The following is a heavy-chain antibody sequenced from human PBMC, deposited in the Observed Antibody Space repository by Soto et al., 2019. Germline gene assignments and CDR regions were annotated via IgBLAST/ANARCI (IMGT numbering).Heavy chain of an antibody. D-gene: IGHD3-3*01. CDR1: GYSFAGYL. CDR3: TRGTGFWSGYYRYYGMDV. V-gene: IGHV1-2*02. J-gene: IGHJ6*02. CDR2: INTDSGDT. Sequence: ASAKVSCKASGYSFAGYLLHWVRQAPGQGLEWMGWINTDSGDTKYARKFQGRVTMTRDTSTSTGYMELSSLRSDDTAVYHCTRGTGFWSGYYRYYGMDVWGQGTTVTVSS.